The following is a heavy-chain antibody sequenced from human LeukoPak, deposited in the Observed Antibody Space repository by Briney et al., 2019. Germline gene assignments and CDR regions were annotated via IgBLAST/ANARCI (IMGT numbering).Heavy chain of an antibody. CDR3: ARSEQWLDAILE. CDR2: IYYSGST. V-gene: IGHV4-39*07. Sequence: SETLSLTCTVSGGSISSSSYYWGWIRQPPGKGLEWIGSIYYSGSTYYNPSLKSRVTISVDTSKNQFSLKLSSVTAADTAVYYCARSEQWLDAILEWGQGTLVTVSS. J-gene: IGHJ4*02. CDR1: GGSISSSSYY. D-gene: IGHD5-12*01.